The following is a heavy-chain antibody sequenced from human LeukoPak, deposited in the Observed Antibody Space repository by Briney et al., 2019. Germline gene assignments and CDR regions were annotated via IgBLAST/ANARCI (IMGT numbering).Heavy chain of an antibody. J-gene: IGHJ3*02. V-gene: IGHV1-18*01. CDR1: GYTFTSYG. D-gene: IGHD3-10*01. Sequence: ASVKVSCKASGYTFTSYGISWVRQAPGQGLEWMGWISAYNGNTNYAQKLQGRVTMTTDTSTSTAYMELRSLRSDDTAMYYCARPMVRGVIRSPNDAFDIWGQGTMVTVSS. CDR3: ARPMVRGVIRSPNDAFDI. CDR2: ISAYNGNT.